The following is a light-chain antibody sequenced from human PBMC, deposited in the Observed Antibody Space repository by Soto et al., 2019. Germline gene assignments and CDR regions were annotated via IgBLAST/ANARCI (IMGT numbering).Light chain of an antibody. CDR1: QSVSSN. J-gene: IGKJ1*01. Sequence: EIVMTQSPATLYVSPGERDTLSCRASQSVSSNLAWYQQKPGQAPRLLIYGASTRATGIPARFSGSGSGTEFTLTISGLQSEEFAVYYCQQYNNWPPWTFGQGTTVEIK. CDR2: GAS. V-gene: IGKV3-15*01. CDR3: QQYNNWPPWT.